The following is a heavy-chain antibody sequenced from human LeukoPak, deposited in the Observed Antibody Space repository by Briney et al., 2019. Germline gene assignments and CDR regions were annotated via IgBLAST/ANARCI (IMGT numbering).Heavy chain of an antibody. Sequence: GGSLRLSCAASGFTVSSNYMSWVRQAPGKGLEWVSVIYSGGSTYYADSVKGRFTISRDNSKNTLYLQMNSLRAEDTAVYYCAKTPWTNYGSFDYWGQGTLVTVSS. V-gene: IGHV3-53*01. J-gene: IGHJ4*02. CDR3: AKTPWTNYGSFDY. D-gene: IGHD3-10*01. CDR2: IYSGGST. CDR1: GFTVSSNY.